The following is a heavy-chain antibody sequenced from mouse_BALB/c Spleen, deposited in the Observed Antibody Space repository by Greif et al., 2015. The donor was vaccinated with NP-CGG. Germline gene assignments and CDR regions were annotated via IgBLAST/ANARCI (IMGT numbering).Heavy chain of an antibody. J-gene: IGHJ4*01. V-gene: IGHV2-9*02. CDR3: AREDGNYVGAMDY. CDR2: IWAGGST. CDR1: GFSLTSYG. D-gene: IGHD2-1*01. Sequence: VQLQQSGPGLVAPSQSLSITCTVSGFSLTSYGVHWVRQPPGKGLEWLGVIWAGGSTSYNSALMSRLSISKDNSKSXVFLKMNSLQTDDTAMYYCAREDGNYVGAMDYWGQGTSVTVSS.